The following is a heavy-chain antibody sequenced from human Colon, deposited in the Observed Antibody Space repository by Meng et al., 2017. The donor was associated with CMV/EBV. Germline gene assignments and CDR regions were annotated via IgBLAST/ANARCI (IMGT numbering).Heavy chain of an antibody. J-gene: IGHJ5*02. Sequence: GGSLRLSCVASGFTFSSYAMSWVRQAPGKGLEWVSLIYSGGTSTNYADSVKGRFTISRDNSTNTLYLQMNSLRAEGTAVYYCAKAIVPAAPTGCFDPWGQGTLVTVSS. CDR2: IYSGGTST. D-gene: IGHD2-2*01. CDR1: GFTFSSYA. CDR3: AKAIVPAAPTGCFDP. V-gene: IGHV3-23*03.